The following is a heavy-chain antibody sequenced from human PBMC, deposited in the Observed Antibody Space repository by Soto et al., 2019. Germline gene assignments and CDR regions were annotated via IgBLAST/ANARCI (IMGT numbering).Heavy chain of an antibody. J-gene: IGHJ4*02. CDR3: ARGRSSITMIVVAPGIDY. V-gene: IGHV1-46*01. CDR2: INPSGGST. D-gene: IGHD3-22*01. CDR1: GYTFTSYY. Sequence: GASVKVSCKASGYTFTSYYMHWVRQAPGQGLEWMGIINPSGGSTSSAQKFQGRVIITRDTSTSTVYMELSSLRSEDTAVYYCARGRSSITMIVVAPGIDYWGQGTLVTVSS.